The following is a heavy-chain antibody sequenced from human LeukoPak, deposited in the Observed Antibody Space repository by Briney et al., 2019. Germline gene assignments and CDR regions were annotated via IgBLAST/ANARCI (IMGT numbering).Heavy chain of an antibody. D-gene: IGHD3-22*01. J-gene: IGHJ6*03. Sequence: AGSLRLSCAASGFTFDDYGMSWVRQPPGKGLEWVSGINWNGGSTGYADSVKGRFTISRDNAKNSLYLQMNSLRAEDTALYYCARVISDDSSGYYYVAYYYMDVWGKGTTVTVSS. CDR1: GFTFDDYG. V-gene: IGHV3-20*04. CDR2: INWNGGST. CDR3: ARVISDDSSGYYYVAYYYMDV.